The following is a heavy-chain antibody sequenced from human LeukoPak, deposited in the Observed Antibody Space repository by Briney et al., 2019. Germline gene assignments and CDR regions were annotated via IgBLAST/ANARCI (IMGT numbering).Heavy chain of an antibody. CDR2: IYYSGST. J-gene: IGHJ6*03. CDR1: GGSISSSSYY. V-gene: IGHV4-39*07. Sequence: SETLSLTCTVSGGSISSSSYYWGWIRQPPGKGLEWIGSIYYSGSTYYNPSLKSRVTISVDTSKNQFSLKLSSVTAADTAVYYCARGVYSSSWYQTPEFGYYYYYYYMDVWGKGTTVTVSS. CDR3: ARGVYSSSWYQTPEFGYYYYYYYMDV. D-gene: IGHD6-13*01.